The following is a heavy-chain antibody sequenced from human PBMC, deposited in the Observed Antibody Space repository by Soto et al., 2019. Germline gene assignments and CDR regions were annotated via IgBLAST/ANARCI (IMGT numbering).Heavy chain of an antibody. CDR1: GGTFRSYA. CDR2: IIPIFGTA. CDR3: ARGGNLGPNGMDV. Sequence: SVKVSCQAYGGTFRSYAISWVRQAPGQGLEWMGGIIPIFGTANYAQKFQGRVTITADKSTSTAYMELSSLRSEDTAVYYCARGGNLGPNGMDVWGQGNTVTVSS. J-gene: IGHJ6*02. D-gene: IGHD4-4*01. V-gene: IGHV1-69*06.